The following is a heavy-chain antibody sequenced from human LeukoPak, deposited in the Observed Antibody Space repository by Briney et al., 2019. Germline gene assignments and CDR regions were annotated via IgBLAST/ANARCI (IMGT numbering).Heavy chain of an antibody. CDR3: ARDGRTYGSGSYPDY. V-gene: IGHV1-69*04. D-gene: IGHD3-10*01. Sequence: ASVKVSCKASGGTFSNYGISWVRQAPGQGLEWMGRIIPIIGIANYAQKFQGRVTITADKSTSTAYMELTSLRPEDTAVYYCARDGRTYGSGSYPDYWGRGTLATVSS. J-gene: IGHJ4*02. CDR2: IIPIIGIA. CDR1: GGTFSNYG.